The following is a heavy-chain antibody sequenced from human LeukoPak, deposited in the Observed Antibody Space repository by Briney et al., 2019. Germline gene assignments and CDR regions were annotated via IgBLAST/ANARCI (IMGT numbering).Heavy chain of an antibody. V-gene: IGHV1-3*03. CDR3: ARGVLTIFGVVTNWFDP. CDR2: INAGNGNT. D-gene: IGHD3-3*01. CDR1: GYTFTSYA. J-gene: IGHJ5*02. Sequence: ASVKVSCKASGYTFTSYAIHWVRQAPGQRLEWMGWINAGNGNTKYSQEFQGRVTMTRDTSASTAYMELSSLRSEDMAVYYCARGVLTIFGVVTNWFDPWGQGTLVTVSS.